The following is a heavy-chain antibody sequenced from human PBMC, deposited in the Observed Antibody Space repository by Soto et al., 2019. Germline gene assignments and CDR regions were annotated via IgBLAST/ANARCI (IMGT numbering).Heavy chain of an antibody. CDR3: ARGCVVVAATHNNYYYYMDV. Sequence: ASVKVSCKASGYTFTSYGISWVRQAPGQGLEWMGWISAYNGNTNYAQKLQGRVTMTTDTSTSTAYMELRSLRSDDTAVYYCARGCVVVAATHNNYYYYMDVWGKGTTVTVSS. CDR2: ISAYNGNT. J-gene: IGHJ6*03. CDR1: GYTFTSYG. V-gene: IGHV1-18*01. D-gene: IGHD2-15*01.